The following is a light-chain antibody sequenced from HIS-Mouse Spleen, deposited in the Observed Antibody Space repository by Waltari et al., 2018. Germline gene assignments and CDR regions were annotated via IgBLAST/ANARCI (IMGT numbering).Light chain of an antibody. CDR3: QVWDSSTVV. Sequence: SYELTQPLSVSVALGQTARITCGGNNIGSKNLHWYQQKPGQAPVLVIYRDSNWPSGIPERFSGSNSGNTATLTISRAQAGDEADYYCQVWDSSTVVFGGGTKLTVL. CDR1: NIGSKN. V-gene: IGLV3-9*01. CDR2: RDS. J-gene: IGLJ2*01.